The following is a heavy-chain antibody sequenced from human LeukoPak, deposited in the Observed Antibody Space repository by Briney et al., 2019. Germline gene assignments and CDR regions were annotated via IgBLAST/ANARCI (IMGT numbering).Heavy chain of an antibody. D-gene: IGHD2-15*01. J-gene: IGHJ4*02. Sequence: GGSLRLSCAASGFAFSSSAMHWVRQAPGKGLEWVALISYDGSNKYYGDSVKGRFTISRDNSKNTLYLQVNSLRAEDTAVYYCARDRRGGYCSGSTCYSGFDYWGQGTLVTVSS. CDR2: ISYDGSNK. CDR3: ARDRRGGYCSGSTCYSGFDY. CDR1: GFAFSSSA. V-gene: IGHV3-30-3*01.